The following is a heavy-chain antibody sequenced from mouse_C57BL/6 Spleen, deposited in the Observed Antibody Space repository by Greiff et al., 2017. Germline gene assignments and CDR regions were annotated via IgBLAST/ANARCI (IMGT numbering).Heavy chain of an antibody. CDR3: ARATYYGSSYRYFDV. CDR2: INYDGSST. CDR1: GFTFSDYY. D-gene: IGHD1-1*01. V-gene: IGHV5-16*01. Sequence: EVQLVESEGGLVQPGSSMKLSCTASGFTFSDYYMAWVRQVPEKGLEWVANINYDGSSTYYLDSLKSRFIISRDNAKNILYLQMSSLKSEDTATYYCARATYYGSSYRYFDVWGTGTTVTVSS. J-gene: IGHJ1*03.